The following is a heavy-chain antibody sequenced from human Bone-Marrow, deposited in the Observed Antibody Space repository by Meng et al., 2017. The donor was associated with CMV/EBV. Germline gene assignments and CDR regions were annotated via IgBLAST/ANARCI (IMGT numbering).Heavy chain of an antibody. CDR2: IIPIFGTA. Sequence: SVKVSCKASGYTFTSYYMHWVRQAPGQGLEWMGGIIPIFGTANYAQKFQGRVTITTDESTSTAYMELSSLRSEDTAVYYCASSITMVRGVMRGMDVWGQGTTVTVSS. CDR3: ASSITMVRGVMRGMDV. J-gene: IGHJ6*02. D-gene: IGHD3-10*01. CDR1: GYTFTSYY. V-gene: IGHV1-69*05.